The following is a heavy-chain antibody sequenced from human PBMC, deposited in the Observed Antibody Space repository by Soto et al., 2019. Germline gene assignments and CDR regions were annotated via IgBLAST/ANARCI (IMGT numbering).Heavy chain of an antibody. CDR1: GFTFSSHA. V-gene: IGHV3-23*01. Sequence: EVQLLESGGGLVQPGESLRLSCAAPGFTFSSHAMSWVRQAPGKGLVWVSTISAGGGGTFYADSVKGRFTISRDNSNNTLYLQMNSLRAEDTAIYYCAKAAYFGSGSRSANAFDIWGQGTMVTVSS. J-gene: IGHJ3*02. D-gene: IGHD3-10*01. CDR2: ISAGGGGT. CDR3: AKAAYFGSGSRSANAFDI.